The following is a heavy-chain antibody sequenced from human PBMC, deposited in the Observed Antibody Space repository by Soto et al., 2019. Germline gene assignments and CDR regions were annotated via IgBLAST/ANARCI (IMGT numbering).Heavy chain of an antibody. J-gene: IGHJ6*04. Sequence: AGGSLRLSCAASGFTFCSYAMSWVRQAPGEGVEWGSAISGSGGSTYYADSVKGRFTISRDNSKNTLYLQMNSLRAEDTAVYYCAKEVNSYGYPGSSSDVWGKGTTVTVSS. CDR2: ISGSGGST. CDR1: GFTFCSYA. CDR3: AKEVNSYGYPGSSSDV. V-gene: IGHV3-23*01. D-gene: IGHD5-18*01.